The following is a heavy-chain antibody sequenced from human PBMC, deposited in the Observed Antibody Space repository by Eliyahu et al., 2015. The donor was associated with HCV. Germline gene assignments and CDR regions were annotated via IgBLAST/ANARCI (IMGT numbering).Heavy chain of an antibody. CDR3: AKDVSGYDNDAVINFVI. V-gene: IGHV3-23*01. Sequence: EVQLLESGGGLVQPGGSLRLSCAASGFTFSTYAMSWVRQAPGKGLXWVSTISGSGGSTYYXXSVKGRFTVSRDNSKNTLYLQMNSLRAEDTAVYYCAKDVSGYDNDAVINFVIWGQGTLVTVSS. CDR1: GFTFSTYA. CDR2: ISGSGGST. D-gene: IGHD3-10*01. J-gene: IGHJ4*02.